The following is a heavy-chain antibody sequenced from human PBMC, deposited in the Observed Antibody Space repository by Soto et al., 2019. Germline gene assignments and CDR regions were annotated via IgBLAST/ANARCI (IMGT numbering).Heavy chain of an antibody. CDR3: ARDFSYYYDSSGLGDFDI. Sequence: ASVKVSCKASGYTFTSYYMHWVRQAPGQGLEWMGIINPSGGSTSYAQKFQGRVTMTRDTSTGTVYMELSSLRSEDTAVYYCARDFSYYYDSSGLGDFDIWGQGPMVTVSS. CDR2: INPSGGST. D-gene: IGHD3-22*01. CDR1: GYTFTSYY. J-gene: IGHJ3*02. V-gene: IGHV1-46*01.